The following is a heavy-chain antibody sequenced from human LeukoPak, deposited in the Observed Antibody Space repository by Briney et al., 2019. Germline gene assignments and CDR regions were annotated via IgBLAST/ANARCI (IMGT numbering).Heavy chain of an antibody. V-gene: IGHV3-23*01. CDR1: GFTFGGYA. D-gene: IGHD6-13*01. Sequence: GGSLRLSCTASGFTFGGYAMTWIRQAPGKGLEWVSSISGGSEDSYYADSVKGRFTISRDNSRSTLYLQMNSLRADDTAVYYCGRTIAQYSNSWLYYFYGLDVWGQGTTVTVSS. CDR3: GRTIAQYSNSWLYYFYGLDV. CDR2: ISGGSEDS. J-gene: IGHJ6*02.